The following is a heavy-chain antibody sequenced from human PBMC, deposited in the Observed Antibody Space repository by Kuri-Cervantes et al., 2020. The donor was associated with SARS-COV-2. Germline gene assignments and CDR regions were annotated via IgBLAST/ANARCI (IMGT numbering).Heavy chain of an antibody. CDR1: GFTFSSYS. D-gene: IGHD3-3*01. CDR2: ISSSSSDI. Sequence: GGSLRLSCAASGFTFSSYSLIWVRQAPGKGLEWVSSISSSSSDIYYADSVKGRFTISRDNAKNSLYLQMNSLRAEDTAVYYCARGLWGGWLLYYYYYMDVWGKGTTVTVSS. CDR3: ARGLWGGWLLYYYYYMDV. J-gene: IGHJ6*03. V-gene: IGHV3-21*01.